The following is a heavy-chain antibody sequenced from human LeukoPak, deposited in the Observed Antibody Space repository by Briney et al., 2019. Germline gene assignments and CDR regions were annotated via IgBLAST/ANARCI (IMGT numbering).Heavy chain of an antibody. V-gene: IGHV3-30*02. CDR1: GFTFSSYG. CDR3: ARASGHRNYYYYIDV. CDR2: IRYDGSNK. D-gene: IGHD1-14*01. Sequence: PGGSLRLSCAASGFTFSSYGMHWVREAPGQGLEWVTVIRYDGSNKFYTNSVKGRFTISRDNSENTLSLQMNSLRADDTAIYYCARASGHRNYYYYIDVWGKGATVTVSS. J-gene: IGHJ6*03.